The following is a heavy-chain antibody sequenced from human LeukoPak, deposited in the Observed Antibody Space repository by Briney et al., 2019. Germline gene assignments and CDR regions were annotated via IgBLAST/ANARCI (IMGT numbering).Heavy chain of an antibody. CDR1: GFTFSSYS. CDR3: AREVVTYFDY. V-gene: IGHV4-39*07. CDR2: IYYSGST. D-gene: IGHD4-23*01. Sequence: GSLRLSCAASGFTFSSYSMNWIRQPPGKGLEWIGSIYYSGSTYYDPSLKSRVTISVDTSKNQFSLKLSSVTAADTAVYYCAREVVTYFDYWGQGTLVTVSS. J-gene: IGHJ4*02.